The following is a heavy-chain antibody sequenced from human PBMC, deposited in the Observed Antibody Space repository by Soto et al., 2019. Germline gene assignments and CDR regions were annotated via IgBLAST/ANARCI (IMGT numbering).Heavy chain of an antibody. CDR1: GFTFSSYS. V-gene: IGHV3-23*01. D-gene: IGHD3-10*01. Sequence: GSLRLTCSASGFTFSSYSMSWVRQAPGKGLEWVSVFRSGGDDDTTYYADSVRGRFTISRDNSKNTLFLQMKSLRAEDTAIYYCAKKVNSGSGSQFFDYWGQGTLVTV. J-gene: IGHJ4*02. CDR3: AKKVNSGSGSQFFDY. CDR2: FRSGGDDDTT.